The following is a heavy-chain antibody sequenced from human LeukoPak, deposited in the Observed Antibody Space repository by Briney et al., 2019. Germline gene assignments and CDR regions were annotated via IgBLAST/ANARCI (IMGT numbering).Heavy chain of an antibody. Sequence: SETLSLTCTVSGGSISSSSYYWGWIRQPPGKGLEWIGSIYSSGSTYYNPSLKSRVTISVDKSKNQFSLKLSAVPAADTAVYYCARTGDGYNYYNYYYMDVWGKGTTVTVTS. D-gene: IGHD5-24*01. CDR3: ARTGDGYNYYNYYYMDV. V-gene: IGHV4-39*07. CDR1: GGSISSSSYY. CDR2: IYSSGST. J-gene: IGHJ6*03.